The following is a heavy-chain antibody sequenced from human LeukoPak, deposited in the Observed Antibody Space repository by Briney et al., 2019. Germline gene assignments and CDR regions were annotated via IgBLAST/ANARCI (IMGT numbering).Heavy chain of an antibody. CDR2: IYYSGRT. J-gene: IGHJ6*03. CDR3: ARTGYCSSTSCYTASRPYYYYYMDV. CDR1: GGSISSYY. V-gene: IGHV4-59*01. Sequence: SETLSFICTVSGGSISSYYWSWIRQPPGKGLEWIGYIYYSGRTNYNPSLKSRVTISVDTSKNHFSLKLSSVTAADTAVYYCARTGYCSSTSCYTASRPYYYYYMDVWGKGTTVSVSS. D-gene: IGHD2-2*02.